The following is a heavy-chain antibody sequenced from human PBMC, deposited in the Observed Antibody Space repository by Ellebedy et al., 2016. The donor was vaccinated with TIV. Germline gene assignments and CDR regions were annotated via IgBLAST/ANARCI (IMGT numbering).Heavy chain of an antibody. CDR3: ARDPDAFGDQYFDL. J-gene: IGHJ5*01. V-gene: IGHV3-30-3*01. CDR2: LSYDGGSK. CDR1: GFTFSAYA. D-gene: IGHD3-10*01. Sequence: PGGSLRLSCAASGFTFSAYAMHWVRQAPGKGLDWLAILSYDGGSKYYADSVKGRFTISRDNSKNTLDLQMNNLRTEDTAVYYCARDPDAFGDQYFDLWGQGTLVIVSS.